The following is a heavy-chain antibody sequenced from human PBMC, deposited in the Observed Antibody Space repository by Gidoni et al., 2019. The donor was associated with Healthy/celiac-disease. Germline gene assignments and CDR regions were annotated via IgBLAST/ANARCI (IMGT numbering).Heavy chain of an antibody. V-gene: IGHV1-18*01. J-gene: IGHJ6*02. Sequence: QVQLVQSGAEVQTPGASVKVSCKASVYTFPSYGISWVRQAPGQGLEWMGWISAYNGNTNYAQKLQGRVTMTTDTSTSTAYMELRSLRSDDTAVYYCARERGYSYGHTYYYYGMDVWGQGTTVTVSS. CDR3: ARERGYSYGHTYYYYGMDV. CDR1: VYTFPSYG. D-gene: IGHD5-18*01. CDR2: ISAYNGNT.